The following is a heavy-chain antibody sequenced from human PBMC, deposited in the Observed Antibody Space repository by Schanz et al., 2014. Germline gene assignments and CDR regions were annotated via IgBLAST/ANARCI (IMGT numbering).Heavy chain of an antibody. V-gene: IGHV1-69*09. D-gene: IGHD6-13*01. CDR2: IVPIAGIT. J-gene: IGHJ4*02. CDR1: GYTFTSYG. CDR3: ARDGVDAAAGGNY. Sequence: QVHLVQSGAEVHKPGASLKISCKASGYTFTSYGISWVRQAPGQGLEWMGRIVPIAGITNYAQRFQGRVTITADKSSDTAYMELSSLRSEDTAVYYCARDGVDAAAGGNYWGQGTLVTVSS.